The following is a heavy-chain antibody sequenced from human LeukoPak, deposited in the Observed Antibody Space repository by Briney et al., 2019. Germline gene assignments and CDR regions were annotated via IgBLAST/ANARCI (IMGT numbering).Heavy chain of an antibody. CDR2: MYYSGST. J-gene: IGHJ4*02. Sequence: PSETLSFTGTDSGASIRSGGYYWSWIRQHPGKGLKWIGYMYYSGSTYYNPSLKSRVTISVDTSKNQFSLKLSSVTAADTAVYYCARDQAGSSWSLFDYWGQGTLVTVSS. CDR3: ARDQAGSSWSLFDY. D-gene: IGHD6-13*01. CDR1: GASIRSGGYY. V-gene: IGHV4-31*03.